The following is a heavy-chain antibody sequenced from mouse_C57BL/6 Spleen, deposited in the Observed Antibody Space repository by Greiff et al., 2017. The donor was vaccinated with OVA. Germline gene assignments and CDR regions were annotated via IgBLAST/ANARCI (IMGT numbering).Heavy chain of an antibody. CDR1: GYSITSGYY. J-gene: IGHJ2*01. CDR3: AREGDGY. CDR2: ISYDGSN. Sequence: EVQLQESGPGLVKPSQSLSLTCSVTGYSITSGYYWNWIRQFPGNKLEWMGYISYDGSNNYNPSLKNRISITRDTSKNQFFLKLNSVTTEDTATYYCAREGDGYWGQGTTLTVSS. V-gene: IGHV3-6*01. D-gene: IGHD3-3*01.